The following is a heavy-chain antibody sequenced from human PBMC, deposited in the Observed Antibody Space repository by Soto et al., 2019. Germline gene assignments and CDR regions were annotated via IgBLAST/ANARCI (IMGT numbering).Heavy chain of an antibody. D-gene: IGHD6-19*01. V-gene: IGHV5-10-1*01. CDR2: IDPSDSYT. CDR1: GYSFTSYW. J-gene: IGHJ6*02. CDR3: ALLPWLVPGGYYYYYGMDV. Sequence: PXESLKISCKGSGYSFTSYWISWVRQMPGKGLEWMGRIDPSDSYTNYSPSFQGHVTISADKSISTAYLQWSSLKASDTAMYYCALLPWLVPGGYYYYYGMDVWGQGTTVTVSS.